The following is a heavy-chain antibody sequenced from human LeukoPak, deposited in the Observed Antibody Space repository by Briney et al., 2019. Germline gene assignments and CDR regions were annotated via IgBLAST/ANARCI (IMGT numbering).Heavy chain of an antibody. V-gene: IGHV3-7*04. CDR2: IKQDGSEK. CDR1: GFTPTSLW. Sequence: GRSLSPSCALSGFTPTSLWMSWVRQAAGAGLEWLANIKQDGSEKYYVDSVQGRFTTTRDNAKNSVYLQMNSLIAEDTTVYYCAREPVPVPGGDCWGQGTLVTVSS. CDR3: AREPVPVPGGDC. D-gene: IGHD2-2*01. J-gene: IGHJ4*02.